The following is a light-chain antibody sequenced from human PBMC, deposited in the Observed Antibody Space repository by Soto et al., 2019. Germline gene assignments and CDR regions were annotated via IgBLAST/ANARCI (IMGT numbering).Light chain of an antibody. J-gene: IGLJ2*01. CDR3: SSYTGYNTVL. CDR2: EVS. Sequence: QSALTQPASVSGSPGQSITISCTGTSSDVGGYNYVSWYQQHPGKAPKLMIYEVSNRPSGVSNRFSGSKSGNTASLTISGLQAEDGAGYYCSSYTGYNTVLFGGGTKVTVL. V-gene: IGLV2-14*01. CDR1: SSDVGGYNY.